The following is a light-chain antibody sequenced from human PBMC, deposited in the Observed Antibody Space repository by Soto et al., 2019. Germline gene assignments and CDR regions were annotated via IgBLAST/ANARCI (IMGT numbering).Light chain of an antibody. CDR2: VNSDGGH. CDR1: SGHSSYG. CDR3: YSAADNNRI. V-gene: IGLV4-69*01. Sequence: QSVLTQSPSASASLGASVKLTCTLSSGHSSYGIAWHQQQPEKGPRFLMKVNSDGGHNKGDGIPDRFSGSSSGAERYLTISSLQSEDEADYYCYSAADNNRIFGGGTKLTVL. J-gene: IGLJ2*01.